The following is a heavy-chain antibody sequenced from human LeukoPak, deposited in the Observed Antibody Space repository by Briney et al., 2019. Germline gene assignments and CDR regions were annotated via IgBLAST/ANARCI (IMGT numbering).Heavy chain of an antibody. J-gene: IGHJ6*04. Sequence: GGSLRLSCAASGFIFSSHWMSWVRQAPGKGLEWVANINQDGSEIYYVDSVKGRFTFSRDIAKNSLYLQMNNLRAEDTAVYYCARDFQWTGMDVWGTGTTVTVSS. CDR1: GFIFSSHW. D-gene: IGHD6-19*01. CDR2: INQDGSEI. V-gene: IGHV3-7*01. CDR3: ARDFQWTGMDV.